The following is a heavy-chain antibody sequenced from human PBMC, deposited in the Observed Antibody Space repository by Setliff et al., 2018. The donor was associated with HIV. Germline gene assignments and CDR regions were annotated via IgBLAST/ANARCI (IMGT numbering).Heavy chain of an antibody. J-gene: IGHJ3*01. V-gene: IGHV3-20*04. D-gene: IGHD6-19*01. CDR2: INWNGGST. CDR3: VRDKWLVPDTFDV. Sequence: GGSLRLSCAVSGFTFEDHGMSWVRQAPGKGLEWVSGINWNGGSTGYVDSVKGRFTISRDNAKNSLYLQMNSLRAEDMALYYCVRDKWLVPDTFDVWGQGTMVTVSS. CDR1: GFTFEDHG.